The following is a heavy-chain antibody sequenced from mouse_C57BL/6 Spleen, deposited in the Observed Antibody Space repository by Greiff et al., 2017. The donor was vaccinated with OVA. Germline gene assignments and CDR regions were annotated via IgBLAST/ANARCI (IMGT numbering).Heavy chain of an antibody. V-gene: IGHV1-82*01. CDR3: ARSYDYDEAWFAY. CDR2: IYPGDGDT. Sequence: QVQLQQSGPELVKPGASVKTSCKASGYAFSSSWMNWVKQRPGKGLEWIGRIYPGDGDTNYNGKFKGKATLTADKSSSTAYMQLSSLTSEDSAVYFCARSYDYDEAWFAYWGQGTLVTVSA. CDR1: GYAFSSSW. D-gene: IGHD2-4*01. J-gene: IGHJ3*01.